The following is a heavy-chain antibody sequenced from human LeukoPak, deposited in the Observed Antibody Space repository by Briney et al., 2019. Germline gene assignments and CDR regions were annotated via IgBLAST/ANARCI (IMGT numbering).Heavy chain of an antibody. V-gene: IGHV3-11*01. CDR2: ISSSGSTI. Sequence: PGGSQRLSCAASGFTFSDYYMSWVRQAPGKGLEWVSYISSSGSTIYYADSVKGRFTISRDNAKNSLYLQMNSLRAEDTAVYYCARSGYGDYLDNWFDPWGQGTLVTVSS. CDR3: ARSGYGDYLDNWFDP. J-gene: IGHJ5*02. CDR1: GFTFSDYY. D-gene: IGHD4-17*01.